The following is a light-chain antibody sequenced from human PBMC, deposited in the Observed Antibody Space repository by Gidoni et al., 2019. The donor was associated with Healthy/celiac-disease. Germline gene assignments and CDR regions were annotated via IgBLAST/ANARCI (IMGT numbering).Light chain of an antibody. CDR1: QSISSG. CDR2: KAF. Sequence: DVYLSQSPSTLSASVGDRVTITFRASQSISSGFACYQQKAGKAPNLLIYKAFSLESGVPSRFSGSGSGTEFTLTISSLQPDDFATYYCQQYNSYSRTFGQGTKVEIK. J-gene: IGKJ1*01. V-gene: IGKV1-5*03. CDR3: QQYNSYSRT.